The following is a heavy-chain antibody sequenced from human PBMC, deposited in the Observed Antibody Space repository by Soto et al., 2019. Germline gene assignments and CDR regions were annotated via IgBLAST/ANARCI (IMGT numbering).Heavy chain of an antibody. CDR3: ARQNHGGASTYLDY. J-gene: IGHJ4*02. CDR2: IDSSDSYT. D-gene: IGHD2-21*01. V-gene: IGHV5-10-1*01. CDR1: GYSFANYW. Sequence: GESLKISCEVSGYSFANYWISWVRQMPGQGLQWLGTIDSSDSYTRYSPSFQGHVTISADRSLNTAYLHFSSLQASDTAIYFCARQNHGGASTYLDYWGQGALVTVSS.